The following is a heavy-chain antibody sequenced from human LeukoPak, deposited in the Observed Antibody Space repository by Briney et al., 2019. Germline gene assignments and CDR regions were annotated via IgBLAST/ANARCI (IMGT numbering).Heavy chain of an antibody. CDR1: GFTFSSYG. J-gene: IGHJ4*02. V-gene: IGHV3-23*01. Sequence: GGSLRLSCAASGFTFSSYGMSWVRQAPGKGLEWVSAISGSGGSTYYADSVKGRFTISRDNSKNTLYLQMNSLRAEDTAVYYCAKDIGLTGVFYWGQGTLVTVSS. CDR3: AKDIGLTGVFY. CDR2: ISGSGGST. D-gene: IGHD2-15*01.